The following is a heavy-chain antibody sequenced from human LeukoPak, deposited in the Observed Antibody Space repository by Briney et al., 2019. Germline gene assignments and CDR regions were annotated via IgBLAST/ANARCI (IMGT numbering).Heavy chain of an antibody. CDR2: INPNSGGT. CDR3: ARDLAVAGTTDY. V-gene: IGHV1-2*02. J-gene: IGHJ4*02. D-gene: IGHD6-19*01. CDR1: GYTFTNSG. Sequence: ASVKVSCKASGYTFTNSGITWVRQTPGQGLQWMGWINPNSGGTNYAQKFQGRVTMTRDTSISTAYMELSRLRSDDTAVYYCARDLAVAGTTDYWGQGTLVTVSS.